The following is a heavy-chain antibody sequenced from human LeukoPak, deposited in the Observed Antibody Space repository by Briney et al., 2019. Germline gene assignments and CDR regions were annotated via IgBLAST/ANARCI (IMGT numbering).Heavy chain of an antibody. Sequence: SESLSLTCAGSGGSISSGGYSWSWLRQPPGNGLEWFGYIYHSGSTYSNPSLKSRVTISVDRSKNQFPLKLSSVTAADTAVYYCARERRGYGAVNDAFDIWGQGTMVTVSS. J-gene: IGHJ3*02. CDR1: GGSISSGGYS. D-gene: IGHD5-12*01. CDR3: ARERRGYGAVNDAFDI. CDR2: IYHSGST. V-gene: IGHV4-30-2*01.